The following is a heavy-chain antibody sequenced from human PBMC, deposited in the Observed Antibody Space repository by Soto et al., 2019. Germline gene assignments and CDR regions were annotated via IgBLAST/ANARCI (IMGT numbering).Heavy chain of an antibody. Sequence: QVQLQESGPGLVKPSQTLSLTCTVSGGSISSGDDFWTWIRQPPGKGLEWIGYIYYSGSTYYNPSLKSRLTMSVDTSKNQFSLKLSSVTAADTAVYYCARDRAKWKDYYYYGMDVWGQGTTVPVSS. CDR2: IYYSGST. CDR1: GGSISSGDDF. D-gene: IGHD1-20*01. CDR3: ARDRAKWKDYYYYGMDV. J-gene: IGHJ6*02. V-gene: IGHV4-30-4*01.